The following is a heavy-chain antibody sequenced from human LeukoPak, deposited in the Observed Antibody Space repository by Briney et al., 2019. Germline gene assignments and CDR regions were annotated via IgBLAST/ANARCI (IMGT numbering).Heavy chain of an antibody. CDR1: GDSVSSGSYY. D-gene: IGHD3-10*01. Sequence: SETLSLTCTVSGDSVSSGSYYWSWIRQPPGKGLEWIGYIYYSGSTNYNPSLKSRVTISVDTSKNQFSLKLNSVTAADTAMYYCASRRGYNWFDPWGQGTLVTVSS. J-gene: IGHJ5*02. CDR2: IYYSGST. CDR3: ASRRGYNWFDP. V-gene: IGHV4-61*01.